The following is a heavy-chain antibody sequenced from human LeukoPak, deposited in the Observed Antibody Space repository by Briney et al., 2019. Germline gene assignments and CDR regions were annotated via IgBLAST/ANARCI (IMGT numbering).Heavy chain of an antibody. V-gene: IGHV4-30-4*08. CDR3: ARSLDTAMDPLDY. CDR2: IYYSGST. Sequence: SQTLSLTCTVSGGSISSGDYYWRWIRQPPGTGLEWIGYIYYSGSTYYNPSLKSRVTISVDTSKNQFSLKLSSVTAADTAVYYCARSLDTAMDPLDYWGQGTLVTVSS. CDR1: GGSISSGDYY. D-gene: IGHD5-18*01. J-gene: IGHJ4*02.